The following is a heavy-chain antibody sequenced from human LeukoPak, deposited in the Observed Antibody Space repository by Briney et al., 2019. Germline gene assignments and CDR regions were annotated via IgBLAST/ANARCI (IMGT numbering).Heavy chain of an antibody. J-gene: IGHJ4*02. CDR2: IKQDGSEK. CDR1: GFTFSSYW. V-gene: IGHV3-7*01. CDR3: ARDLGTGTLDY. Sequence: GGSLRLSCAASGFTFSSYWMSWVRQAPGKGREGGANIKQDGSEKYYVDSVKGRFTISRDNAKNSLYLQMNSLRAEDTAVYYCARDLGTGTLDYWGQGTLVTVSS. D-gene: IGHD1-7*01.